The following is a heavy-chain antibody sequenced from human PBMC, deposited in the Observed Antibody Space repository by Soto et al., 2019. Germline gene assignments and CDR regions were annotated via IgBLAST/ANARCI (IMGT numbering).Heavy chain of an antibody. J-gene: IGHJ6*02. D-gene: IGHD6-6*01. Sequence: PGGSLRLSCAAAGFTFSGSAMHWVRQASGKGLEWVGRIRSKANSYATAYAASVKGRFTISRDDSKNTAYLQMNSLKTEDTAVYYCTRLDGDVHRPRSMDVWGQGTTVTVSS. CDR1: GFTFSGSA. CDR2: IRSKANSYAT. V-gene: IGHV3-73*01. CDR3: TRLDGDVHRPRSMDV.